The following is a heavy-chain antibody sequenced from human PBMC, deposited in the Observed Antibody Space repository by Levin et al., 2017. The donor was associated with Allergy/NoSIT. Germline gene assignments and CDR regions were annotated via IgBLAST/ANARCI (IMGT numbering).Heavy chain of an antibody. J-gene: IGHJ3*01. D-gene: IGHD3-9*01. V-gene: IGHV3-30*18. CDR2: ISDDGSKK. Sequence: TGGSLRLSCAVSGFAFSSYAMHWVRQAPGKGLEWVADISDDGSKKYYADSVKGRFTISRDNFKNTLFLQMNSLRVEDTAVYYCAKVRRELVIATDACDVWGPGTLVTVSS. CDR1: GFAFSSYA. CDR3: AKVRRELVIATDACDV.